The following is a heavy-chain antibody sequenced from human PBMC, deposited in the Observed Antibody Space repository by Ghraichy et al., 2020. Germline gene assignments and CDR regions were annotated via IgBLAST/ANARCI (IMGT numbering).Heavy chain of an antibody. CDR1: GFSLSTGRVG. J-gene: IGHJ5*02. D-gene: IGHD7-27*01. Sequence: SGPTLVKPTQTLTLTCTFSGFSLSTGRVGVGWIRQPPGKALEWLAVIYWDDYKRYSPSLKSRLTITKDTSKNQVVLTMTNMDPVDTATYYCAHRASHWGYTWFDPWGQGTLVTVSS. CDR3: AHRASHWGYTWFDP. V-gene: IGHV2-5*02. CDR2: IYWDDYK.